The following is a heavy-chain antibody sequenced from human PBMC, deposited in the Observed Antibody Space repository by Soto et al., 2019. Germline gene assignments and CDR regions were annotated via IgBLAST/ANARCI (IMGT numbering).Heavy chain of an antibody. Sequence: ASVKVSCKASGYTFTGYYMHWVRQAPGQGLEWMGWINPNSGGTNYAQKFQGRVTMTRDTSISTAYMELSRLRSDDTAVYYCASLLHAVHEYTTRYYGMDVWGQGTTVTVYS. CDR2: INPNSGGT. CDR1: GYTFTGYY. CDR3: ASLLHAVHEYTTRYYGMDV. J-gene: IGHJ6*02. D-gene: IGHD5-18*01. V-gene: IGHV1-2*02.